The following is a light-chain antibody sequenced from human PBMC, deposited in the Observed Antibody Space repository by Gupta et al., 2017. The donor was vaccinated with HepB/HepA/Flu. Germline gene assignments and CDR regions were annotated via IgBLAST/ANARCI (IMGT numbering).Light chain of an antibody. CDR2: LGS. CDR1: QSLLFRNGYHY. V-gene: IGKV2-28*01. J-gene: IGKJ1*01. CDR3: MQALHTRT. Sequence: DIVMTQSPLSLPVTPGEPASISCRSSQSLLFRNGYHYLDWYLQKPGQSPQLLIYLGSNRASGVPDRFSGSGSGTDFTLEISRVEAEDVGVYYCMQALHTRTFGQGTKVDI.